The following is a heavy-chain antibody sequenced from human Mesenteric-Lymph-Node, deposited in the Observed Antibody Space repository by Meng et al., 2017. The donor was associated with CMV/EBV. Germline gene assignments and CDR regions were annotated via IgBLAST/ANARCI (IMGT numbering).Heavy chain of an antibody. CDR2: MKPDGRER. Sequence: GESLKISCAASGFAFRRNGMHWVRQAPGKGLEWVANMKPDGRERNYADSVKGRFTISRDNAMNSLFLQMNSLRAEDTAVYYCTRSMEVWGQGTTVTVSS. CDR3: TRSMEV. CDR1: GFAFRRNG. V-gene: IGHV3-7*01. J-gene: IGHJ6*02.